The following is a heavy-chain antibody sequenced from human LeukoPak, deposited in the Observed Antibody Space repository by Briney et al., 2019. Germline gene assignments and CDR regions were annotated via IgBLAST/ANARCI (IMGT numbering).Heavy chain of an antibody. CDR2: ISSGSSYI. CDR3: ASVAVTGYFDS. V-gene: IGHV3-21*01. Sequence: GGSLRLSCAASGFTFSSYNMNWVRQAPGKGLEWVSSISSGSSYIYYADSVKGRFTISRDNAKNSLYLQMNSLRAEDTAVYYCASVAVTGYFDSWGQGTLVTVSS. CDR1: GFTFSSYN. J-gene: IGHJ4*02. D-gene: IGHD6-19*01.